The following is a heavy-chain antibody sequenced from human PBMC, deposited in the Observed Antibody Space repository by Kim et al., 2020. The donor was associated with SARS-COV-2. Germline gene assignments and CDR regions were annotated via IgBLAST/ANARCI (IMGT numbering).Heavy chain of an antibody. CDR1: GGSVSSGSYY. V-gene: IGHV4-61*01. CDR2: IYYSGST. Sequence: SETLSLTCTVSGGSVSSGSYYWSWIRQPPGKGLEWIGYIYYSGSTNYNPSLKSRVTISVDTSKNQFSLKLSSVTAADTAVYYCARDNPLPTTVTGYYYYGMDVWGKGTTVTVSS. D-gene: IGHD4-17*01. CDR3: ARDNPLPTTVTGYYYYGMDV. J-gene: IGHJ6*04.